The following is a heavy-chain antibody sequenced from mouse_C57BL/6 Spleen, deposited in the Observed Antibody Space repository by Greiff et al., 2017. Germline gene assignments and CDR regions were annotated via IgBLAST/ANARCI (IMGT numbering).Heavy chain of an antibody. Sequence: VQLQQPGAELVRPGSSVKLSCKASGYTFTSYWMHWVKQRPIQGLEWIGNIDPSDSETHYNQKFKDKATLTVDKSSSTAYMQLSSLTSEDSAVYYCAREGDYYGSSYYFDYWGQGTTLTVSS. J-gene: IGHJ2*01. CDR1: GYTFTSYW. CDR2: IDPSDSET. V-gene: IGHV1-52*01. CDR3: AREGDYYGSSYYFDY. D-gene: IGHD1-1*01.